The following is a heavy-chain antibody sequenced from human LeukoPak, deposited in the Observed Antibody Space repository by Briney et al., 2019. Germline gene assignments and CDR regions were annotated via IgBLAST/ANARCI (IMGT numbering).Heavy chain of an antibody. CDR2: IYYTGST. CDR3: ARHFPYSPPGN. Sequence: PSETLSLTCTVSGGSISSSYWSWIRQPPGKGLEWIGYIYYTGSTSYNPSLKSRVTISVDTSKNQFSLNLNSVTAADTAVYYCARHFPYSPPGNWGQGTLVTVFS. V-gene: IGHV4-59*08. J-gene: IGHJ4*02. CDR1: GGSISSSY. D-gene: IGHD6-13*01.